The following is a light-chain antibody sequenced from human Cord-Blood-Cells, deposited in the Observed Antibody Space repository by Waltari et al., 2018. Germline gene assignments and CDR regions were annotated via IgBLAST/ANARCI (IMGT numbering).Light chain of an antibody. J-gene: IGKJ1*01. CDR3: QQRSNWPRT. CDR1: QSVISH. Sequence: EIVLTQSPATLSLSPGDRATLSCRPSQSVISHLAWYPQKPGQAPRLLIYDASTRATGIPARFSGSGSGTDFTLTNSSLEPEDFAVYYCQQRSNWPRTFGQGTKVEIK. V-gene: IGKV3-11*01. CDR2: DAS.